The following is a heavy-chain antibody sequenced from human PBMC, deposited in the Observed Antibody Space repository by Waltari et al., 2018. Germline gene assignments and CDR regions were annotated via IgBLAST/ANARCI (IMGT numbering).Heavy chain of an antibody. CDR2: ILPMFGIP. CDR1: GGTFGSYG. CDR3: ATHKLGISQHYYHMDV. J-gene: IGHJ6*03. D-gene: IGHD3-3*02. Sequence: HVQLLQSGAEVKNPGYSVKVSCKATGGTFGSYGLSWGRHVPGQGLEWMGVILPMFGIPDYPQRFQGRLTITAEEASTTVYMELISLRSEDTAVYYCATHKLGISQHYYHMDVWGKGTTVTISS. V-gene: IGHV1-69*12.